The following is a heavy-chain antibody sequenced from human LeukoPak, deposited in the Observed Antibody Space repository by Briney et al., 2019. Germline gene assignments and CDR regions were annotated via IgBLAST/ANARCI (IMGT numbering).Heavy chain of an antibody. CDR2: INHSGST. CDR1: GGSFSGYY. J-gene: IGHJ4*02. D-gene: IGHD3-22*01. Sequence: SETLSLTCAVYGGSFSGYYWSWIRQPPGKGLEWIGEINHSGSTNYNPSLKSRVTISVDTSKNQFSLKLSSVTAADTAVYYCARTANYYDSSGYTRIPFDYWGQGTLVTVSS. CDR3: ARTANYYDSSGYTRIPFDY. V-gene: IGHV4-34*01.